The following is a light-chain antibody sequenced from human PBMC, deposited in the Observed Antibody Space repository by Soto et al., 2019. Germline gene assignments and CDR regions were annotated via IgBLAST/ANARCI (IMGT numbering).Light chain of an antibody. CDR1: QSISSY. CDR2: AAS. V-gene: IGKV1-39*01. CDR3: QQSYSTPWT. J-gene: IGKJ1*01. Sequence: DIQMTQSPSSLSASVGDRVTITCRASQSISSYLNWYQQKPGKAPKLLIYAASSLQSGVPARFSGSVSGTDFTLTISSLQPEYFATYYWQQSYSTPWTFGQRTKVEIK.